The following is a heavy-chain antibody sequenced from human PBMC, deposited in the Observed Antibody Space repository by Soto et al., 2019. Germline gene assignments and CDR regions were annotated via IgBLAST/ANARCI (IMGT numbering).Heavy chain of an antibody. Sequence: VASVKVSCKASGYTFTSYGIIWVRQAPGQGLEWMGWINTKNGNTHYAQKLQGRVTMTTDTSTTTAYMELRSLRTDDTAVYFCARDQAPYSNGWYYWGQGTLVTVSS. CDR2: INTKNGNT. D-gene: IGHD6-19*01. CDR1: GYTFTSYG. V-gene: IGHV1-18*01. J-gene: IGHJ4*02. CDR3: ARDQAPYSNGWYY.